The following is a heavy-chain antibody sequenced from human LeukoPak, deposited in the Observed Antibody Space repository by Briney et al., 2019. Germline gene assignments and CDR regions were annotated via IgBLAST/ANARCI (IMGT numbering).Heavy chain of an antibody. CDR3: ARRVSLDSYYYGMDV. V-gene: IGHV4-59*01. Sequence: SETLSLTCTVSGGSISSYYWSWIRQPAGKGLEWIGYIYYSGSTNYNPSLKSRVTISVDTSKNQFSLKLSSVTAADTAVYYCARRVSLDSYYYGMDVWGQGTTVTVSS. CDR2: IYYSGST. J-gene: IGHJ6*02. CDR1: GGSISSYY.